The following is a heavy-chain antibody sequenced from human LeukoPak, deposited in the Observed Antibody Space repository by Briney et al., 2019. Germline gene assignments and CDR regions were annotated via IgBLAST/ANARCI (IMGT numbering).Heavy chain of an antibody. CDR1: GDSSSSSNYY. J-gene: IGHJ4*02. CDR3: ASGSSLNFDY. V-gene: IGHV4-61*01. Sequence: SETLSLTCTVSGDSSSSSNYYWSWIRQPPGKGLEWIGYIYYSGSTNYNPSLKSRVTISVDTSKNQFSLKLSSVTAADTAVYYCASGSSLNFDYWGQGTLVTVSS. CDR2: IYYSGST. D-gene: IGHD1-26*01.